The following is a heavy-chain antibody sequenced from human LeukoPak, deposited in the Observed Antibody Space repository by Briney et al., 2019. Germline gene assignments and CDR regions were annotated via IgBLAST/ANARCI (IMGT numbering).Heavy chain of an antibody. J-gene: IGHJ4*02. D-gene: IGHD2/OR15-2a*01. CDR2: ISSDGSDT. CDR1: GFTFSSYW. Sequence: GGSLRLSCAASGFTFSSYWMSWVRQAPGKGLEWVAVISSDGSDTNYADSVKGRFTISRDNSKNTLYLEMNSLRSEDTAVYYCARDRCTSTTCYLFDYWGQGTLVIVSS. CDR3: ARDRCTSTTCYLFDY. V-gene: IGHV3-30*03.